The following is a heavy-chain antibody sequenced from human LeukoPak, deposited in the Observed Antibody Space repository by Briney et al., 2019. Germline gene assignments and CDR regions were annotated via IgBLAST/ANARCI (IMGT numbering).Heavy chain of an antibody. Sequence: GASVKVSCKASGYTFTSYYMHWVRQAPGQGLEWMGIINPSGGSTSYAQKLQGRVTMTRNTSISTAYMELSSLRSEDTAVYYCARGPKAYYFDSSGYVFDYWGQGTLVTVSS. J-gene: IGHJ4*02. CDR2: INPSGGST. CDR3: ARGPKAYYFDSSGYVFDY. V-gene: IGHV1-46*01. CDR1: GYTFTSYY. D-gene: IGHD3-22*01.